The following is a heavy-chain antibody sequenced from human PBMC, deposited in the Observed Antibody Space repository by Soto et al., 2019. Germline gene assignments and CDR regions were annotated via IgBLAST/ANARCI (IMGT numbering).Heavy chain of an antibody. CDR2: IYYSGST. D-gene: IGHD3-3*01. V-gene: IGHV4-39*01. J-gene: IGHJ5*02. CDR3: SRQIITIFGVVIISWFDP. CDR1: GGSISSSSYY. Sequence: QLQLQESGPGLVKPSETLSLTCTVSGGSISSSSYYWGWIRQPPGKGLEWIGSIYYSGSTYYNPSLKSRVTISVDTSKSQFSLKLISVTAADTAVYYCSRQIITIFGVVIISWFDPWGQGTLVTVSS.